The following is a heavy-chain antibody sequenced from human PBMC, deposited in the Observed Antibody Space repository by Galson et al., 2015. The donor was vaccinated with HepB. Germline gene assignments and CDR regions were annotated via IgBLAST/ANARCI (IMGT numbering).Heavy chain of an antibody. J-gene: IGHJ5*02. CDR1: GFTFSSNW. D-gene: IGHD2-15*01. Sequence: SLRLSCAASGFTFSSNWMHWVRQAPGKGLVWVSVIDPDGSSASYADSVKGRFTISRDDAKKTLYLQMNSLRAEDTAMYYCASPRYCSGGSCGQGTLVTVSS. CDR2: IDPDGSSA. CDR3: ASPRYCSGGS. V-gene: IGHV3-74*01.